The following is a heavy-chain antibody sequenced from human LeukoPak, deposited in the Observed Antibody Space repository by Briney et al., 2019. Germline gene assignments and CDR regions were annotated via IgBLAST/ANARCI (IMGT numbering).Heavy chain of an antibody. D-gene: IGHD5-12*01. CDR3: ARDSSGYDLIGGFDY. J-gene: IGHJ4*02. CDR2: ISYDGSNK. Sequence: PGGSLRLSCAASGFTFSSYAMSWVRQAPGKGLEWVAVISYDGSNKYYADSVKGRFTISRDNSKNTLYLKMNSLRAEDTAVYYCARDSSGYDLIGGFDYWGQGTLVTVSS. V-gene: IGHV3-30*04. CDR1: GFTFSSYA.